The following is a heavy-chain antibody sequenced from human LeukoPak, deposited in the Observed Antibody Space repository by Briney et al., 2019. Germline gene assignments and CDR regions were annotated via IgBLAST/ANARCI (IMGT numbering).Heavy chain of an antibody. CDR3: ARGGWQQLVPDY. V-gene: IGHV4-30-2*01. J-gene: IGHJ4*02. CDR1: GGSISSGGYS. CDR2: IYHSGST. D-gene: IGHD6-13*01. Sequence: SQTLSLTCAVSGGSISSGGYSWSWIRQPPGKGLEWIGYIYHSGSTYYNPFLKSRVTISVDRSKNQFSLKLSFVTAADTAVYYCARGGWQQLVPDYWGQGTLVTVSS.